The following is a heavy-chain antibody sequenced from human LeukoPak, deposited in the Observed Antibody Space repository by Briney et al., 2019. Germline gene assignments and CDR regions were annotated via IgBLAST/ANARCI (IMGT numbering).Heavy chain of an antibody. CDR3: ARVEFRYGGPDFDY. D-gene: IGHD1-26*01. CDR2: IHHSGSS. J-gene: IGHJ4*02. Sequence: SETLSLTCTVSGGSISSGGYYWSWIRQHPGKGLEWIGYIHHSGSSYYNPSLKSRVIISVDTSKNQFSLKLNSVTAADTAVYYCARVEFRYGGPDFDYWGQGTLVTVSS. CDR1: GGSISSGGYY. V-gene: IGHV4-31*03.